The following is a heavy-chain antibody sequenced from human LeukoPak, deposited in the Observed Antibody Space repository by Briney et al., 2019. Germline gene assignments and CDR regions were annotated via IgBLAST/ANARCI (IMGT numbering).Heavy chain of an antibody. CDR2: IYYSGST. V-gene: IGHV4-59*01. Sequence: SETLSLTCTVSGGSISSYYWSWIRQPPGKGLEWIGYIYYSGSTNYNPSLKSRVTISVDTSKNQFSLKLSSVTAADTAVYYCATNILWFGELFYYWGQGTLVTASS. J-gene: IGHJ4*02. CDR3: ATNILWFGELFYY. D-gene: IGHD3-10*01. CDR1: GGSISSYY.